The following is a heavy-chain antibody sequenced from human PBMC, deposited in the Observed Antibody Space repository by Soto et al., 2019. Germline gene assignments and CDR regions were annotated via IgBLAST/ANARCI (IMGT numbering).Heavy chain of an antibody. CDR2: INVYNGET. CDR1: GYTFSGYH. Sequence: GASVKVSCKASGYTFSGYHMHWVRQAPGQGLEWMGWINVYNGETNIAQKFQGRVAMTRDTSITTAYVELSRLRFDDTAVYFCARXGATRRPSRPAIGWLESWGQGTLVTVSS. CDR3: ARXGATRRPSRPAIGWLES. V-gene: IGHV1-2*02. D-gene: IGHD2-2*02. J-gene: IGHJ5*01.